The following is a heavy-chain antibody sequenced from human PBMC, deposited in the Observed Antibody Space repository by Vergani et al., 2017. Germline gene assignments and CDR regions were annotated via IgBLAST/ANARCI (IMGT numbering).Heavy chain of an antibody. J-gene: IGHJ5*02. Sequence: QVQLVQSGAEVKKPGASVKVSCKASGYTFTSYAMHWVRQAPGQRLEWMGWINAGNGNTKYSQKLQGRVTMTTDTSTSTAYMELRSLRSEDTAVYYCARGWRVQLWFVEDWFDPWGQGTLVTVSS. V-gene: IGHV1-3*01. CDR2: INAGNGNT. D-gene: IGHD5-18*01. CDR1: GYTFTSYA. CDR3: ARGWRVQLWFVEDWFDP.